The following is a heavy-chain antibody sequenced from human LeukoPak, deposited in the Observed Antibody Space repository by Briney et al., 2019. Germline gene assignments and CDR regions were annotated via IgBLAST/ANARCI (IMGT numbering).Heavy chain of an antibody. CDR2: INNDGSIT. CDR3: VRANYFDY. D-gene: IGHD2-8*01. V-gene: IGHV3-74*01. Sequence: GGSLRLSCAASGFTFSSYWMHWVRQAPGKGLVWVSRINNDGSITNYADSVEGRFTISRDNTKNTLFLQMNSLRAEDTAVYYCVRANYFDYWGQGTLVTVSS. J-gene: IGHJ4*02. CDR1: GFTFSSYW.